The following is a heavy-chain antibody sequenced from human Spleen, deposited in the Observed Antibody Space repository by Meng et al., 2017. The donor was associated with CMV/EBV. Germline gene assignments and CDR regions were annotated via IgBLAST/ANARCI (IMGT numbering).Heavy chain of an antibody. CDR1: FSSYS. J-gene: IGHJ4*02. Sequence: FSSYSMNWVRQAPGKGLEWVSSIISGTGYIYYADSVKGRFTISRDNAKNLLYLQMNSLRAEDTAAYYCARDPPPRYCTSTSCYLDYWGQGTLVTVSS. CDR3: ARDPPPRYCTSTSCYLDY. CDR2: IISGTGYI. D-gene: IGHD2-2*01. V-gene: IGHV3-21*06.